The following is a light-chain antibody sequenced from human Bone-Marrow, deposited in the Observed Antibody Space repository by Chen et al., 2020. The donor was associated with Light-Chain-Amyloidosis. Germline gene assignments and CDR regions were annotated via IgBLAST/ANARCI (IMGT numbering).Light chain of an antibody. Sequence: FMLTQPHSVSDFPVKTVIIPCTRSRGNNAPNYVQWYPPRPSSSPTTVIYEDDQRPSGVPDRFSGSIDRSSNSASLTSSGLKTEDEADYCCEYYQGSNQGVFGGGTKLTVL. CDR2: EDD. V-gene: IGLV6-57*01. J-gene: IGLJ3*02. CDR1: RGNNAPNY. CDR3: EYYQGSNQGV.